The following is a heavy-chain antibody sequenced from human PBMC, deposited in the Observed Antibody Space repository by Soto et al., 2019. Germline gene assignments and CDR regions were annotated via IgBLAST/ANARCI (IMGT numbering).Heavy chain of an antibody. CDR2: TYTGGTT. J-gene: IGHJ5*02. Sequence: EVQLVESGGGLVQPGGSLRLSCAASGFSVTDNYLTWVRQAPGKGLDWVSVTYTGGTTLYADSVKGRFTVPRDISKNTLHLQMNNMSSADTATYFCARIVDSYGYDDNWFDPWGQGTLVTVSS. CDR1: GFSVTDNY. CDR3: ARIVDSYGYDDNWFDP. D-gene: IGHD5-18*01. V-gene: IGHV3-66*01.